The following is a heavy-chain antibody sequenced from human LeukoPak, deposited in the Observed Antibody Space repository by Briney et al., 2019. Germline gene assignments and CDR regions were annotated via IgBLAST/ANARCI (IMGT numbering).Heavy chain of an antibody. CDR1: GGTFSSYA. Sequence: ASVKVSCKASGGTFSSYAISWVRQAPGQGLEWMGRIIPIFGIANYAQKFQGRVTITADKSTSTAYMELSSLRSEDTAVYYCARPRYCSSTSCSFDCWSQGTLVTVSS. J-gene: IGHJ4*02. CDR2: IIPIFGIA. CDR3: ARPRYCSSTSCSFDC. D-gene: IGHD2-2*01. V-gene: IGHV1-69*04.